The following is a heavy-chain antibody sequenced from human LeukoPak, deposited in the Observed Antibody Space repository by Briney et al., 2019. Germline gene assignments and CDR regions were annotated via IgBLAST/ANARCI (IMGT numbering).Heavy chain of an antibody. D-gene: IGHD6-19*01. Sequence: SVKVSCKASGGTFSTYGISWVRQAPGQGLEWMGGIIPIFGTANYAQKFQGRVTITADESTSTAYMELSSLRSESTAVYYCARGGSSGWQPFDYWGQGTLVTVSS. V-gene: IGHV1-69*13. CDR2: IIPIFGTA. CDR1: GGTFSTYG. J-gene: IGHJ4*02. CDR3: ARGGSSGWQPFDY.